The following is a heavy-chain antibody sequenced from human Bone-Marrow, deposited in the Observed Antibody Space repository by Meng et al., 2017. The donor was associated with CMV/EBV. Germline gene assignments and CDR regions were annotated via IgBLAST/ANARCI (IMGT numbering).Heavy chain of an antibody. D-gene: IGHD4-17*01. CDR3: ASPFEYGISYY. CDR2: ISSSSSYI. V-gene: IGHV3-21*01. J-gene: IGHJ4*02. CDR1: GFTFSSYS. Sequence: GESLKISCAASGFTFSSYSMNWVRQAPGKGLEWVSSISSSSSYIYYADSVKGRFTISRDNAKNSLYLQMNSLRAEDTAVYYCASPFEYGISYYWGQGTLVTVSS.